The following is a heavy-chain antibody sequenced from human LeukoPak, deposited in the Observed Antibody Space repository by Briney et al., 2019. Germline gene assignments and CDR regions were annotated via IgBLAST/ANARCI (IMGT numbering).Heavy chain of an antibody. D-gene: IGHD2-15*01. V-gene: IGHV4-38-2*01. CDR2: IYHSGST. CDR1: GDSISSGYY. Sequence: SETLSLTCAVSGDSISSGYYWGWIRQPPGKGLEWIGSIYHSGSTYYNPSLKSRVTISVDTSKNQFSLKLSSVTAADTAVYYCARAYCSGGSCYDYWGQGTLVTVSS. J-gene: IGHJ4*02. CDR3: ARAYCSGGSCYDY.